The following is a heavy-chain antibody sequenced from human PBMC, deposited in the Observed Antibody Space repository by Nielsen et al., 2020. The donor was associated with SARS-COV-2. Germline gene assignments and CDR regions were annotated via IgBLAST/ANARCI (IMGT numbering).Heavy chain of an antibody. CDR3: ARDDDNWGSLAY. Sequence: SETLSLTCTVSGGSISTYPFYWGWIRQPPGKGLEWIGSVYYTGITYSNPSLKSRVTISVDTSKNQFSLKLSSVTAADTAVYYCARDDDNWGSLAYWCQGTLVTVYS. CDR1: GGSISTYPFY. J-gene: IGHJ4*02. CDR2: VYYTGIT. V-gene: IGHV4-39*07. D-gene: IGHD7-27*01.